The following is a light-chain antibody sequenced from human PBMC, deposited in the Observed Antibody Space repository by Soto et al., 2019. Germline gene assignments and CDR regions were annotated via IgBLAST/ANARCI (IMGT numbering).Light chain of an antibody. Sequence: DIQMTQSPSSLSASVGDRVTITCQASQDISNYLNWYQQKPGKAPKLLIFDAFSLETGVPSRFSGSGSGTDFTFTISSLQPEDIATYYCQQYNSYSFGQGTKVDIK. CDR1: QDISNY. J-gene: IGKJ1*01. CDR2: DAF. CDR3: QQYNSYS. V-gene: IGKV1-33*01.